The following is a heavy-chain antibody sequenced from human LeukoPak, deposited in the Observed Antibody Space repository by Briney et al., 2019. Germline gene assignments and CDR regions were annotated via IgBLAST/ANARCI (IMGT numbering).Heavy chain of an antibody. CDR3: ARDRWAVAAINWFDP. D-gene: IGHD2-15*01. V-gene: IGHV3-48*01. J-gene: IGHJ5*02. CDR2: ISSSSSTI. CDR1: GFTFISYS. Sequence: PGGSLRLSCAASGFTFISYSMNWVRRAPGEGVEWVSYISSSSSTIYYADSVKGRFTISRDNAKNSLYLQMNSLRAEDTAVYYCARDRWAVAAINWFDPWGQGTLVTVSS.